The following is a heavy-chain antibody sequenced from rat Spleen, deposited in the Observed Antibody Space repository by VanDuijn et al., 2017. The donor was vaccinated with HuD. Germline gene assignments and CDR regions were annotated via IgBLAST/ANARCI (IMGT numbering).Heavy chain of an antibody. CDR3: TRQLGYFDY. J-gene: IGHJ2*01. D-gene: IGHD5-1*01. Sequence: EVQLVESGGGLLQPGRSLKVSCAASGFSFSNHGMHWIRQAPTKGLEWVASISPSGGSTYYRDSVKGRFTISRDNAKSTLSLQMNILRSEDTATYYCTRQLGYFDYWGQGVMVTVSS. CDR1: GFSFSNHG. CDR2: ISPSGGST. V-gene: IGHV5-19*01.